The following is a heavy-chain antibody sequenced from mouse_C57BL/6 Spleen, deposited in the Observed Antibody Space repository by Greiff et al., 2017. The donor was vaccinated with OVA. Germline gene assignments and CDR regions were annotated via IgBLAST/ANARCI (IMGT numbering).Heavy chain of an antibody. V-gene: IGHV1-59*01. CDR3: ARSVYDGYYVFAY. D-gene: IGHD2-3*01. CDR1: GYTFTSYW. Sequence: QVQLKQPGAELVRPGTSVKLSCKASGYTFTSYWMHWVKQRPGQGLEWIGVIDPSDSYTNYNQKFKGKATLTVDTSSSTAYMQLSSLTSEDSAVYYCARSVYDGYYVFAYWGQGTLVTVSA. CDR2: IDPSDSYT. J-gene: IGHJ3*01.